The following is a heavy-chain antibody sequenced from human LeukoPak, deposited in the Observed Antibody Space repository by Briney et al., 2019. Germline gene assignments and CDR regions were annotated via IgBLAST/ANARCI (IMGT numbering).Heavy chain of an antibody. CDR1: GFTFSDYY. Sequence: GSLRLSCAASGFTFSDYYMSWIRQAPGKGLEWIGYIYDSGTTSYNPSLKSRGIISVDTSKNQFSLNLSSVTAADTAVYYCARSPGGRWLQYRRSGYFQHWGQGTLVTVSS. D-gene: IGHD5-24*01. CDR3: ARSPGGRWLQYRRSGYFQH. V-gene: IGHV4-34*01. J-gene: IGHJ1*01. CDR2: IYDSGTT.